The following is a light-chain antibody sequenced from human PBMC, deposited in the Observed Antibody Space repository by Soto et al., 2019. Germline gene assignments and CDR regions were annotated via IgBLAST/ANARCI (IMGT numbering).Light chain of an antibody. CDR1: SSNIGAGYD. Sequence: QSVLTQPPSVSGAPGQRVTISCTGSSSNIGAGYDVHWYQQLPGTAPKLLIYGNSNRPSGVPDRFSGSKSGTSASLTVSGVQADDEADYYCSSYAGSNSFVFGTGTKVIV. CDR2: GNS. CDR3: SSYAGSNSFV. J-gene: IGLJ1*01. V-gene: IGLV1-40*01.